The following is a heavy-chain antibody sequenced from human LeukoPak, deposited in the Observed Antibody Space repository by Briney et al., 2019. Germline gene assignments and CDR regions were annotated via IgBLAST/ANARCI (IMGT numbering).Heavy chain of an antibody. CDR1: GYSISSGYY. CDR2: IYHSGST. J-gene: IGHJ4*02. CDR3: ARDGQWLLDY. Sequence: SETLSLTCTVSGYSISSGYYWGWIRQPPGKGLEWIGSIYHSGSTYYNPSLKSRVTISVDTSKNQFSLKLSSVTAADTAVYYCARDGQWLLDYWGQGTLVTVSS. V-gene: IGHV4-38-2*02. D-gene: IGHD6-19*01.